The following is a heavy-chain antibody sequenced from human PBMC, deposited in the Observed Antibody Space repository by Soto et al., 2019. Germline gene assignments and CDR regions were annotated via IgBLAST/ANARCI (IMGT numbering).Heavy chain of an antibody. CDR1: GHSIRSSSY. Sequence: ETLSLTCTVSGHSIRSSSYWGWIRQPPGKGLEWIGSIYSTGNTYYNPSLNSQVTISVDTSKNQFSLNVISVTAADTAVYYCRRSSRYSTDVWGQGTTV. J-gene: IGHJ6*02. D-gene: IGHD6-13*01. V-gene: IGHV4-38-2*02. CDR2: IYSTGNT. CDR3: RRSSRYSTDV.